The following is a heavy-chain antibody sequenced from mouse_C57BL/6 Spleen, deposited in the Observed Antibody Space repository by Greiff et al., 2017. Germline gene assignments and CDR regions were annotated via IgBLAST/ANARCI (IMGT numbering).Heavy chain of an antibody. CDR3: TREAMITTGYYAMDY. J-gene: IGHJ4*01. CDR2: IDPETGGT. V-gene: IGHV1-15*01. D-gene: IGHD2-4*01. Sequence: VQLQESGAELVRPGASVTLSCKASGYTFTDYEMHWVKQTPVHGLEWIGAIDPETGGTAYNQKFKGKAILTADKSSSTAYMELRSLTSEDSAVYYCTREAMITTGYYAMDYWGQGTSVTVSS. CDR1: GYTFTDYE.